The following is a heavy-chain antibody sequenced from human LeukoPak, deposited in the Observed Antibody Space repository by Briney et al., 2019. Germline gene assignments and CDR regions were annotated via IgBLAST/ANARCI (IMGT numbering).Heavy chain of an antibody. V-gene: IGHV3-21*01. Sequence: TGGSLRLSCAASGFTFSSYSMNWVRQAPGKGLEWVSSISSGSSHMYYADSMKGRFTISRDNAKNSLYLQMNSLRAEDTAVYYCARESGYSYPDYWGQGTLVTVSS. CDR3: ARESGYSYPDY. CDR1: GFTFSSYS. CDR2: ISSGSSHM. J-gene: IGHJ4*02. D-gene: IGHD5-18*01.